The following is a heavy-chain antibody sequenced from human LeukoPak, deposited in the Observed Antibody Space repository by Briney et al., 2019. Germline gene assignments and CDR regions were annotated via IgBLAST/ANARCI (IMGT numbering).Heavy chain of an antibody. CDR3: ATGEYIYSSGWKKAFDI. Sequence: PGGSLRLSCAASGFTFSSYWMSWVCQAPGKGLEWVANIKQDGSEKYYVDSVKGRFTISRDNAKNSLYLQMNSLRAEDTAVYYCATGEYIYSSGWKKAFDIWGQGTMVTVSS. CDR2: IKQDGSEK. V-gene: IGHV3-7*01. J-gene: IGHJ3*02. D-gene: IGHD6-19*01. CDR1: GFTFSSYW.